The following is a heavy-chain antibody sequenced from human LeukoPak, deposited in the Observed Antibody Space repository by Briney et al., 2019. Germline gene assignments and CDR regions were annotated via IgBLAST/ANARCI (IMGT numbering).Heavy chain of an antibody. V-gene: IGHV3-7*01. CDR1: GFSFSSYW. D-gene: IGHD2-2*02. CDR3: ARERYSTTTCYRDYGMDV. J-gene: IGHJ6*02. Sequence: GGSLRLSCVASGFSFSSYWMSWVRQAPGKGLEWVANVKQDGSEKYYVDSVKGRFTISRDNAKNSLDLRMNSLRAEDTAVYYCARERYSTTTCYRDYGMDVWGQGTTVTVS. CDR2: VKQDGSEK.